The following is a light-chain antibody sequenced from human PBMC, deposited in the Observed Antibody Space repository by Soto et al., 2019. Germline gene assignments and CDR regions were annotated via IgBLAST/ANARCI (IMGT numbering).Light chain of an antibody. CDR2: LNSDGSH. J-gene: IGLJ2*01. V-gene: IGLV4-69*01. CDR1: SGHSSYA. Sequence: QSVLTQSPSASASLGASVKLTCTLSSGHSSYAIAWHQQQPEKGPRFLMNLNSDGSHSNGDGIPDRFSGSSSGTERYLTISSLQSEDEADYYCQTWDTGIVLFGGGTKLTVL. CDR3: QTWDTGIVL.